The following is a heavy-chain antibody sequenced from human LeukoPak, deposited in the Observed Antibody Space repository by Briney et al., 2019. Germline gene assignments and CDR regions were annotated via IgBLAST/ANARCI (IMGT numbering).Heavy chain of an antibody. CDR1: GFTFSNAW. CDR2: IYYSGST. V-gene: IGHV4-4*02. J-gene: IGHJ5*02. D-gene: IGHD5-24*01. Sequence: GSLRLSCAASGFTFSNAWMSWVRQAPGKGLEWIGSIYYSGSTYYNPSLKGRVTISVDTSKNQFSLKLSSVTAADTAVYYCARVEMATITAWGQGTLVTVSS. CDR3: ARVEMATITA.